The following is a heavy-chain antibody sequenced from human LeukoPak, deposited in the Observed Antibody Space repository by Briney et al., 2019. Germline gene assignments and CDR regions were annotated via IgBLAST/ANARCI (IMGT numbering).Heavy chain of an antibody. CDR2: ISSSSSYI. CDR1: GFTFSSNA. J-gene: IGHJ4*02. D-gene: IGHD3-22*01. Sequence: GGSLRLSCAASGFTFSSNAMSWVRQAPGKGLEWVSSISSSSSYIYYADSVKGRFTISRDNAKNSLYLQMNSLRAEDTAVYYCARELSYYDSSGYGTYDYWGQGTLVTVSS. V-gene: IGHV3-21*01. CDR3: ARELSYYDSSGYGTYDY.